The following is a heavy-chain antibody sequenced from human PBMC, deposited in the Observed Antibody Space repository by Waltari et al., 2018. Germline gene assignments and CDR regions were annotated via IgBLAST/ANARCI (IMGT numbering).Heavy chain of an antibody. J-gene: IGHJ3*02. CDR3: ARDRTNTDAFDI. D-gene: IGHD5-18*01. Sequence: QVQLVQSGAEVKKPGSSVKVSCKASGGTFSSYAISWVRQAPGQGLEWMGGIIPIVVTANSAQKFQGRVTITADESTSTAYMELSSLRSEDTAVYYCARDRTNTDAFDIWGQGTMVTVSS. CDR2: IIPIVVTA. CDR1: GGTFSSYA. V-gene: IGHV1-69*13.